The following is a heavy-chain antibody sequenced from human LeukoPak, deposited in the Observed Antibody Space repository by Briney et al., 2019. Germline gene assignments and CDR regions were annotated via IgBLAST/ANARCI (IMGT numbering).Heavy chain of an antibody. CDR2: IYYSGST. J-gene: IGHJ4*02. V-gene: IGHV4-30-4*08. CDR3: ARDGYSSSWGGIDY. D-gene: IGHD6-13*01. CDR1: GGSISSGDYY. Sequence: SETLSLTCTLSGGSISSGDYYWSWIRQPPGKGLEWIGYIYYSGSTYYNPSLKSRVTISVDTSKNQFSLKLSSVTAADTAVYYCARDGYSSSWGGIDYWGQGTLVTVSS.